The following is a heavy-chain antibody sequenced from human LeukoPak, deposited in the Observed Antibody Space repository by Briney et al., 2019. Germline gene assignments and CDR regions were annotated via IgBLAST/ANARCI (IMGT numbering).Heavy chain of an antibody. CDR3: AKRTSGSSWYSSDY. J-gene: IGHJ4*02. D-gene: IGHD6-13*01. CDR1: GFTVSSSY. Sequence: GGSLRLSCAVSGFTVSSSYMSWVRQAPEGKGLEWVSTMSGDATSTYYADSVKGRFTISRDNSKNTLYLQMNSLRAEDTAVYYCAKRTSGSSWYSSDYWGQGTLVTVSS. CDR2: MSGDATST. V-gene: IGHV3-23*01.